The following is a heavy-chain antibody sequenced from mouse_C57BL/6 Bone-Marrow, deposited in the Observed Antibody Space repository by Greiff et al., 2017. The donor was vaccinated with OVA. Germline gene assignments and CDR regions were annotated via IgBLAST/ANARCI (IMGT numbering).Heavy chain of an antibody. V-gene: IGHV1-20*01. J-gene: IGHJ1*03. Sequence: EVQLQQSGPELVKPGDSVKISCKASGYSFTGYFMNWVMQSHGKSLEWIGRINPYNGDTFYNQKFKGKATLTVDKSSSTAHMELRSLTSEDSAVYYCARNYDFHWYFDVWGTGTTVTVSS. D-gene: IGHD2-4*01. CDR3: ARNYDFHWYFDV. CDR2: INPYNGDT. CDR1: GYSFTGYF.